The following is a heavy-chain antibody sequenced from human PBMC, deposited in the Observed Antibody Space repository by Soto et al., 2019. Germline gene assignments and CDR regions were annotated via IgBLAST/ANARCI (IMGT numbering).Heavy chain of an antibody. J-gene: IGHJ3*02. CDR1: GFTFSSYG. D-gene: IGHD1-7*01. CDR2: IWYDGSNK. V-gene: IGHV3-33*01. Sequence: GGSLRLSCAASGFTFSSYGMHWVRQAPGKGLEWVAVIWYDGSNKYYADSVKGRFTISRDNSKNTLYLQMNSLRAEDTAVYYCARDPFKLRPRRAFDIWGQGTMVTVSS. CDR3: ARDPFKLRPRRAFDI.